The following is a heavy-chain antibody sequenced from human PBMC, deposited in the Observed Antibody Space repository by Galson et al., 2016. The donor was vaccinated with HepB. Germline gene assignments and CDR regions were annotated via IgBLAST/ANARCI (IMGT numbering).Heavy chain of an antibody. CDR1: GFIFSDYS. D-gene: IGHD2-21*02. CDR3: ARDHCSGRDCYNRGYYGMDV. V-gene: IGHV3-21*01. J-gene: IGHJ6*02. Sequence: SLRLSCAASGFIFSDYSMNWVRQAPGRGLEWVSSISSSGSYTSYADSVKGRFTISRDNAENSLYLEMSSLRDEDTAVYYCARDHCSGRDCYNRGYYGMDVWGQGTTVIVSS. CDR2: ISSSGSYT.